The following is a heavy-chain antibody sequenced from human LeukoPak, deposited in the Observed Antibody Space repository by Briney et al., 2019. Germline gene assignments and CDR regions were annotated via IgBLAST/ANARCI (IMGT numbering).Heavy chain of an antibody. Sequence: GGSLRLSCAASGFTLSSYAMSWVRQAPGKGLQWVSGISSSGGSTYYVDSVKGRSTISRDNAKNSLYLQMNSLRAEDTAVYYCAELGITMIGGVWGKGTTVTISS. CDR3: AELGITMIGGV. CDR2: ISSSGGST. CDR1: GFTLSSYA. V-gene: IGHV3-23*01. J-gene: IGHJ6*04. D-gene: IGHD3-10*02.